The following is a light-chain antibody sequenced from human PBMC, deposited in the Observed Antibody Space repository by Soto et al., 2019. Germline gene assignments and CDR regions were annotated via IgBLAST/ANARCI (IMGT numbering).Light chain of an antibody. Sequence: EIVMTQSPATLSVSPGERATLSCRASHRVSSYLAWYQQKPVQAPRLLIYGASTRATGIPARFSGSGSGTEFTLTISSLQSEDFAVYYCQQYNNWPLTFGEGTKVEIK. CDR3: QQYNNWPLT. J-gene: IGKJ4*01. CDR1: HRVSSY. CDR2: GAS. V-gene: IGKV3-15*01.